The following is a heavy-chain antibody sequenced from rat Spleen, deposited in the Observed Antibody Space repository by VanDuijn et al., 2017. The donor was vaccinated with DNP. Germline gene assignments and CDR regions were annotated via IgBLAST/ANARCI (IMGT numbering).Heavy chain of an antibody. CDR3: AKPDY. J-gene: IGHJ2*01. V-gene: IGHV5-20*01. CDR2: ISYDGGST. CDR1: GFTFSDYY. Sequence: EVQLVESGGGLVQPGRSLKLSCAASGFTFSDYYMSWVRQAPTKGLEWVASISYDGGSTYYRDSMKGRFTVSRDNAKSTLYLQMDSLTSEDTATYYCAKPDYWGQGVTVTVSS.